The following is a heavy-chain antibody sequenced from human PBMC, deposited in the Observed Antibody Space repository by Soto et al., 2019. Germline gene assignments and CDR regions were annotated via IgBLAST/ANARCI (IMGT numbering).Heavy chain of an antibody. CDR1: GFTFSSYG. Sequence: VQLVESGGGVVQPGRSLRLSCAASGFTFSSYGMHWVRQAPGKGLEWVAVISYDGSNKYYADSVKGRFTISRDNSKNTLYLQMNSLRAEDTAVYYCAKVDYGDSTLPDPWGQGTLVTVSS. V-gene: IGHV3-30*18. J-gene: IGHJ5*02. D-gene: IGHD4-17*01. CDR3: AKVDYGDSTLPDP. CDR2: ISYDGSNK.